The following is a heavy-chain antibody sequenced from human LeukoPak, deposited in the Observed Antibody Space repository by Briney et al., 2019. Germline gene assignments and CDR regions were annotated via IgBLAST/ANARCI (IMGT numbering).Heavy chain of an antibody. V-gene: IGHV4-39*01. D-gene: IGHD3-9*01. CDR2: IYYSGST. CDR3: ASYGILTGYRSDY. Sequence: PSETLSLTCTVFGGSISSSGYYWGWIRQPPGKGLEWIGTIYYSGSTDYNPSLKSRVTISVDTSKNQFSLKLSSLTAADTALYYCASYGILTGYRSDYWGQGTLVTVSS. J-gene: IGHJ4*02. CDR1: GGSISSSGYY.